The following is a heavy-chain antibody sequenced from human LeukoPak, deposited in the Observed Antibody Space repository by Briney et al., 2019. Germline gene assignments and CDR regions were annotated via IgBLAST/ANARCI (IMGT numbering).Heavy chain of an antibody. CDR2: IIPIFGTA. D-gene: IGHD2-15*01. Sequence: ASVKVSCKXSGGTFSSYAISWVRQSPGQGLEWMGGIIPIFGTANYAQKFQGRVTMTRDTSTSTVYMELSSLRSEDTAVYYCARDNCSGGSCYSPDYWGQGTLVTVSS. CDR3: ARDNCSGGSCYSPDY. J-gene: IGHJ4*02. CDR1: GGTFSSYA. V-gene: IGHV1-69*05.